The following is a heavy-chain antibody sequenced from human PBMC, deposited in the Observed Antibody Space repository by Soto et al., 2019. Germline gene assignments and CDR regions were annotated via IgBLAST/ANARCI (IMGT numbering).Heavy chain of an antibody. D-gene: IGHD5-12*01. CDR3: ARDRVKMATITGDFDY. CDR2: ISYDGSNK. Sequence: GGSLRLSCAASGFTFSSYAMHWVRQAPGKGLEWVAVISYDGSNKYYADSVKGRFTISRDNSKNTLYLQMNSLRAEDTAVYYCARDRVKMATITGDFDYWGQGTLVTVSS. V-gene: IGHV3-30*04. J-gene: IGHJ4*02. CDR1: GFTFSSYA.